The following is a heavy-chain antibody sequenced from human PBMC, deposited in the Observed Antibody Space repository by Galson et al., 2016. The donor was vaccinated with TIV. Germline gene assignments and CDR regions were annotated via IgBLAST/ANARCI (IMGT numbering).Heavy chain of an antibody. CDR1: GGTFSSYA. CDR3: ARAPGYHDSSAYYPA. D-gene: IGHD3-22*01. J-gene: IGHJ5*02. V-gene: IGHV1-69*13. CDR2: IIGMFGTT. Sequence: SVKVSCKASGGTFSSYAFSWVRQAPGQGLEWMGRIIGMFGTTNYARKFQGRVTITADELTSTVYMELSGLTSEDTAVYYCARAPGYHDSSAYYPAWGQGTLVTVSS.